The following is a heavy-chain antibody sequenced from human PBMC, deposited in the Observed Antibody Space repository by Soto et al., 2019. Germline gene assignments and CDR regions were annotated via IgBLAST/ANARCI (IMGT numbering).Heavy chain of an antibody. CDR3: ARLLRRGWGYCSGGSCYYFDY. D-gene: IGHD2-15*01. CDR1: GGSISSSSYY. CDR2: IYYSGST. V-gene: IGHV4-39*01. Sequence: SETLSLTCTVSGGSISSSSYYWGWIRQPPGKGLEWIGSIYYSGSTYYNPSLKSRVTISVDTSKNQFSLKLSSVTAADTAVYYCARLLRRGWGYCSGGSCYYFDYWGQGTLVTVSS. J-gene: IGHJ4*02.